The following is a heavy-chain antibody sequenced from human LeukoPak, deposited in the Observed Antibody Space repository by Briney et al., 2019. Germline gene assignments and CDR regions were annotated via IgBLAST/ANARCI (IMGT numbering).Heavy chain of an antibody. Sequence: GGSLRLSCAASGFTFSSSAMGWVRQAPGKGLEWVSFISGNGASKYYANSVKGRFTISRDDAKNSLYLQMNSLRAEDTAVYYCARDTYNWNYGYDYWGQGTLVTVSS. CDR1: GFTFSSSA. J-gene: IGHJ4*02. D-gene: IGHD1-7*01. V-gene: IGHV3-23*01. CDR3: ARDTYNWNYGYDY. CDR2: ISGNGASK.